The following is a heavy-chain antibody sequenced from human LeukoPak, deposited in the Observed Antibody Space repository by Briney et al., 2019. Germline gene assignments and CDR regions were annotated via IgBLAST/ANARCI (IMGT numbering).Heavy chain of an antibody. D-gene: IGHD3-10*01. CDR2: LDNGGGST. J-gene: IGHJ4*02. CDR1: GFTFGNFA. CDR3: AQNYYGSGKY. V-gene: IGHV3-23*01. Sequence: GGSLRLSCAVSGFTFGNFAMTWVRQAPGKGLEWVSSLDNGGGSTYYADSVKGRFTISRDNSKDTLYLRMKSLRAEDTAVYYCAQNYYGSGKYWGQGTLVTVSS.